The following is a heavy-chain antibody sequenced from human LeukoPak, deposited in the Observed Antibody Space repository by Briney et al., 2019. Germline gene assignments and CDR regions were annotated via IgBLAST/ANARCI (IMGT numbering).Heavy chain of an antibody. J-gene: IGHJ4*02. CDR2: IYYSGST. CDR3: ALRDISSGWYYFDY. D-gene: IGHD6-19*01. V-gene: IGHV4-61*01. Sequence: SETLSLTCTVSGGSVSSGSYYWSWIRQPPGKGLEWIGYIYYSGSTNYNPSLKSRVTISVDTSKNQFSLKLSSVTAADTAVYYCALRDISSGWYYFDYWGQGTLVTVSS. CDR1: GGSVSSGSYY.